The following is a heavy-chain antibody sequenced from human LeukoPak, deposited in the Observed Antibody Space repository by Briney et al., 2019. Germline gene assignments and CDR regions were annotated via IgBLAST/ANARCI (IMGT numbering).Heavy chain of an antibody. D-gene: IGHD2-21*02. V-gene: IGHV3-66*01. CDR3: ARGGVVTAYYYYAMDV. CDR2: ISSGGST. J-gene: IGHJ6*02. CDR1: GFIVSANY. Sequence: PGGSLRLSCAASGFIVSANYMSWVRQAPGKGLEWVSFISSGGSTYYADSVKGSFTISRDNSKNTLYLQMNSLRAEDTALYYCARGGVVTAYYYYAMDVWGQGTTVTVSS.